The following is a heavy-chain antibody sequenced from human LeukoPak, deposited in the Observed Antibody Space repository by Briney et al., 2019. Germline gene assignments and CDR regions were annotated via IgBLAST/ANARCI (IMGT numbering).Heavy chain of an antibody. Sequence: ETLSLTCTFSGGSISGYYWSWIRQPPGTGLEWIGYISYSGGTNYNPSLKSRVTISLDTSKNQFSLKLTSVTAADTAFYFCARSYDTSGYFHAFDIWGQGTMVTVSS. CDR1: GGSISGYY. CDR3: ARSYDTSGYFHAFDI. D-gene: IGHD3-22*01. V-gene: IGHV4-59*01. J-gene: IGHJ3*02. CDR2: ISYSGGT.